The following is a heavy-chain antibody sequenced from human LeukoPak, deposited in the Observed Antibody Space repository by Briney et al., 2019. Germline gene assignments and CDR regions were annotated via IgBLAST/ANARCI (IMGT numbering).Heavy chain of an antibody. V-gene: IGHV1-8*01. Sequence: ASVKVSCKASGYTFTSYDINWLRQATGQGPEWMGWMNPNSGATGYAQKFQGRVTMTRSTSLTTAYMELSSLRSEDTAEYYCARAPRNWGFDYWGQGTLVTVSS. CDR3: ARAPRNWGFDY. J-gene: IGHJ4*02. CDR1: GYTFTSYD. CDR2: MNPNSGAT. D-gene: IGHD7-27*01.